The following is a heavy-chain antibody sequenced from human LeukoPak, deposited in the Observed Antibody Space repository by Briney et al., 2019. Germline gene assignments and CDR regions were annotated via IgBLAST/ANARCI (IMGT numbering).Heavy chain of an antibody. CDR2: IYYSGST. D-gene: IGHD3-3*01. CDR3: TRGRFLDAFDI. J-gene: IGHJ3*02. V-gene: IGHV4-59*01. Sequence: PSETLSLTCTVSGGSISSYYWSWIRQPPGKGLEWIGYIYYSGSTKYKPSLKSRVAISVDTSKNQFSLKLSSVTAADTAVYYCTRGRFLDAFDIWGQGTMVTVSS. CDR1: GGSISSYY.